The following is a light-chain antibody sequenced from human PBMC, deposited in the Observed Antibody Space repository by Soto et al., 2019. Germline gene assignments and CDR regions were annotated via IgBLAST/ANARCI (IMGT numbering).Light chain of an antibody. Sequence: AIQMTQSPSSLSASVGDRVTITCRASQDIRTELGWYQQKPGNAPKLLIYATSILQSGVPSRFSGIGSGTDFTLTISSLQPEEFATYYCLQDYSYPRTCGQATKVEIK. CDR1: QDIRTE. V-gene: IGKV1-6*01. CDR2: ATS. CDR3: LQDYSYPRT. J-gene: IGKJ1*01.